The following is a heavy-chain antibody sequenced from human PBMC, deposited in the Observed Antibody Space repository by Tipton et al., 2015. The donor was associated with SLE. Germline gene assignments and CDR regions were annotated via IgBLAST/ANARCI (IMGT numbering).Heavy chain of an antibody. J-gene: IGHJ6*02. Sequence: SLRLSCAVSGFTFKNYWMTWIRQTPKKGLEWVANIKKDGSEKYYVDSVKGRFTISRDNAKNSLYLQMNSLKAEDTAVYSCARGHYGMDVWGQGTTVTVSS. CDR1: GFTFKNYW. V-gene: IGHV3-7*04. CDR2: IKKDGSEK. CDR3: ARGHYGMDV.